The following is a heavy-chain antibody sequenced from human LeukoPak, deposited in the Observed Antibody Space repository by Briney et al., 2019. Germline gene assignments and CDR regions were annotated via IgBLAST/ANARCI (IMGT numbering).Heavy chain of an antibody. V-gene: IGHV3-7*01. CDR1: GFTFSSYW. CDR2: IHQDGSEE. J-gene: IGHJ4*02. D-gene: IGHD4-17*01. CDR3: ARAGQPGTVDY. Sequence: GESLRLSCAASGFTFSSYWMSWVRQAPGNGLEWVANIHQDGSEEYYVDSVKGRFTISRDNAKSSLYLQMNSLRGEDTAVYYCARAGQPGTVDYWGQGTLVTVSS.